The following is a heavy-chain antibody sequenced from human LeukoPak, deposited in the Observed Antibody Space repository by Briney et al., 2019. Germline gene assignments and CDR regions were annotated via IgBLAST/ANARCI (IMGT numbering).Heavy chain of an antibody. Sequence: PSETLSLTCTVSGGSISSSSHYWGWIRQPPGKGLEWIGSIYYSGSTYYNPSLKSRVTISVDTSKNQFPLKLSSVTAADTAVYYCARHSDCSSTSCYASFDYWGQGTLVTVSS. CDR2: IYYSGST. D-gene: IGHD2-2*01. J-gene: IGHJ4*02. V-gene: IGHV4-39*01. CDR1: GGSISSSSHY. CDR3: ARHSDCSSTSCYASFDY.